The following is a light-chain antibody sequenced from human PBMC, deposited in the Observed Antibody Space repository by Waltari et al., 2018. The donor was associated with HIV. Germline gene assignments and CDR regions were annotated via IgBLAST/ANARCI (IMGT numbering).Light chain of an antibody. J-gene: IGLJ2*01. V-gene: IGLV3-21*04. CDR2: YDS. CDR1: NIEGKS. CDR3: QVWDSGSDHRG. Sequence: SYVLTQPPSVSVAPGKTARITCGGDNIEGKSVHWYHQKPGQAPVVVMSYDSVRPSVIPERFSGPNSGKTATLTISRIEAGDEADYDCQVWDSGSDHRGFGGGTKLTVL.